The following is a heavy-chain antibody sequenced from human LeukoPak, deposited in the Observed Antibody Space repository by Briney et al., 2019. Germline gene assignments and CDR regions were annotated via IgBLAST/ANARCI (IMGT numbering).Heavy chain of an antibody. D-gene: IGHD2-15*01. CDR2: IIPIFGTA. V-gene: IGHV1-69*06. Sequence: SVKVSCKASGGTFSSYAISWVRQAPGQGLEWMGGIIPIFGTANYAQKFQGRVTITADKSTSTAYMELSSLRSEDTAVYYCAREGIVVKNYYYYGMDVWGKGTTVTVSS. J-gene: IGHJ6*04. CDR3: AREGIVVKNYYYYGMDV. CDR1: GGTFSSYA.